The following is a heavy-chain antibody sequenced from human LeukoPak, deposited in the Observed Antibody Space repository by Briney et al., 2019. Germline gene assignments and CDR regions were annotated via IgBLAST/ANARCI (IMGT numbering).Heavy chain of an antibody. D-gene: IGHD5-18*01. V-gene: IGHV5-51*01. CDR2: IDPTDSET. J-gene: IGHJ4*02. CDR1: GYSFTSYW. CDR3: ARQTAMGRSGDY. Sequence: GESLQISCKASGYSFTSYWIGWVRPMTGKGLEWMGTIDPTDSETRYTPSFQGQVTISVDKSLTTAYLQWNSLEASDTAMYYCARQTAMGRSGDYWGQGTLVTVSS.